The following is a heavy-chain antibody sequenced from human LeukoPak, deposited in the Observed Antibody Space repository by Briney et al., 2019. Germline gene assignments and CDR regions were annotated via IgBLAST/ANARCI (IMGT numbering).Heavy chain of an antibody. CDR1: GGTFNSYA. J-gene: IGHJ6*03. CDR3: ASGSLGDGYGVGDYYQYMDV. V-gene: IGHV1-69*05. CDR2: IMPLFGTA. D-gene: IGHD5-24*01. Sequence: SAKVSCKASGGTFNSYAISWVRQAPGQGLEWMGGIMPLFGTANYAQEFQGRVTFTTDESASTAYMEVSSLRSEDTAVYYCASGSLGDGYGVGDYYQYMDVWGKGTTVTVSS.